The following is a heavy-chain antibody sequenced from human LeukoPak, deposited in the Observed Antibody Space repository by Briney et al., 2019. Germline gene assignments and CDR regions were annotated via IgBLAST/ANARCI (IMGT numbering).Heavy chain of an antibody. V-gene: IGHV3-49*04. CDR3: TRVSGSYYDSSGYYYDY. J-gene: IGHJ4*02. CDR2: IRSKAYGGTT. D-gene: IGHD3-22*01. Sequence: PGGSLRLSCTASGFTFGDYAMSWVRQAPGKGQEWVGFIRSKAYGGTTEYAASVKGRFTISRDDSKSIAYLQMNSLKTEDTAVYYCTRVSGSYYDSSGYYYDYWGQGTLVTVSS. CDR1: GFTFGDYA.